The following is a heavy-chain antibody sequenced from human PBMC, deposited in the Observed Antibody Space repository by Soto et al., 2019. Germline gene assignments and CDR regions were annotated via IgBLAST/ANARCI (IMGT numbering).Heavy chain of an antibody. D-gene: IGHD5-12*01. J-gene: IGHJ5*02. Sequence: QGQLQESGPGLVKPSETLSLTCTVSGDSISTYNWGWIRQPPGKGLEWIGCIYYSGVTNYNPSLKSRVTISLDTPKNQLSLKLNSVTAADTAVYYCARVAADIASWLDPWGQGTLVTVSS. CDR2: IYYSGVT. CDR3: ARVAADIASWLDP. V-gene: IGHV4-59*01. CDR1: GDSISTYN.